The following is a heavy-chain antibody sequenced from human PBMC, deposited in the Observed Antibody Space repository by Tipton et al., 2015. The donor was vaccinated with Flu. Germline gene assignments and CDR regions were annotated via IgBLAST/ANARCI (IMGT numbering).Heavy chain of an antibody. CDR1: GFSMSSGSW. Sequence: TLSLTCAVSGFSMSSGSWWSWVRQAPGKGLEWIGEIICTGSTKYNPSLTARVTISIDKFNNELSLMLTSVTAADTAVYYCVKNAAYCLENWGQGALVTVSS. V-gene: IGHV4-4*02. J-gene: IGHJ1*01. CDR2: IICTGST. D-gene: IGHD2-8*02. CDR3: VKNAAYCLEN.